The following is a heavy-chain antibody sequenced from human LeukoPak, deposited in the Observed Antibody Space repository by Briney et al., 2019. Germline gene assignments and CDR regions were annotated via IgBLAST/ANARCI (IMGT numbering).Heavy chain of an antibody. J-gene: IGHJ6*02. V-gene: IGHV3-30-3*01. CDR2: ISYDGNNK. CDR1: GFTFSTYA. CDR3: ARDLSMYYYYGMDV. Sequence: PGRSLRLSCAASGFTFSTYAMHWVRQAPGKGLEWVAVISYDGNNKYYADSVRGRFTTSRDNSKNTLSLQMDSLRAEDTAVDYCARDLSMYYYYGMDVWGQGTTVTVSS.